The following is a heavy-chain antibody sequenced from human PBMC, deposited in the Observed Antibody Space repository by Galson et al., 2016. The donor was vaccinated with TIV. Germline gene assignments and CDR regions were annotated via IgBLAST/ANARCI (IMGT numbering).Heavy chain of an antibody. CDR1: GFTFSSYV. CDR2: ISYDGSIE. CDR3: ARDGSKVLRFLEWLFHLDY. Sequence: SLRLSCAASGFTFSSYVMQWVRQAPGKGLEWVAVISYDGSIENYADSLKGRFTISRDNSKNTLYLQMHSLRAEDTAVYYCARDGSKVLRFLEWLFHLDYWGQGTLVTVSS. D-gene: IGHD3-3*01. V-gene: IGHV3-30*04. J-gene: IGHJ4*02.